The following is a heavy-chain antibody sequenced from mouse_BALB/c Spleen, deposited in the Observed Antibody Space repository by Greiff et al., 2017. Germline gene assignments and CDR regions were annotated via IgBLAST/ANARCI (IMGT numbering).Heavy chain of an antibody. CDR2: IWAGGST. CDR1: GFSLTSYG. J-gene: IGHJ1*01. D-gene: IGHD1-1*01. V-gene: IGHV2-9*02. CDR3: ARDPIYYGSSYWYFDV. Sequence: VKLQESGPGLVAPSQSLSITCTVSGFSLTSYGVHWVRQPPGKGLEWLGVIWAGGSTNYNSALMSRLSISKDNSKSQVSLKMNSLQTDDTAMYYCARDPIYYGSSYWYFDVWGAGTTVTVSS.